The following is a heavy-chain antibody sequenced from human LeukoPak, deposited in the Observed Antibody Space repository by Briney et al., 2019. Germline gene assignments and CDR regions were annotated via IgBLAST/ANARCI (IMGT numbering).Heavy chain of an antibody. J-gene: IGHJ4*02. CDR2: VNHSGST. D-gene: IGHD4/OR15-4a*01. CDR3: ARGCPNALDYYYLDY. CDR1: GGSFSGYY. Sequence: SETLSLTCAVYGGSFSGYYWSWIRQPPGKGPEWIGEVNHSGSTSYNPSLKSRVTVSVDTSKNQISLKLSSVTAADTAMYYCARGCPNALDYYYLDYWGQGNLVTVSS. V-gene: IGHV4-34*01.